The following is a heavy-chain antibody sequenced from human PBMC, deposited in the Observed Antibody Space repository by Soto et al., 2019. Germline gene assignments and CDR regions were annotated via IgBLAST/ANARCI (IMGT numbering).Heavy chain of an antibody. CDR3: ARGAGAVASLFVAFDI. CDR2: ISAYNGNT. V-gene: IGHV1-18*01. Sequence: QVQLVQSGAEVKKPGATVKVSCKASGYTFTSYGISWVRQAPGQGLEWMGWISAYNGNTNYAQKLQGRFTMTTDTCPSAAYMGLRSQRSDDTAVYYCARGAGAVASLFVAFDIWGQGKMVTVSS. CDR1: GYTFTSYG. J-gene: IGHJ3*02. D-gene: IGHD3-16*02.